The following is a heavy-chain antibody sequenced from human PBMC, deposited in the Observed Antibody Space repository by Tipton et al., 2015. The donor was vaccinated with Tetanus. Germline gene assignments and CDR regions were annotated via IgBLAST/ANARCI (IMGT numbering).Heavy chain of an antibody. CDR2: VYYTGDT. D-gene: IGHD3-10*01. Sequence: TLSLTCTVSGDSVSGYYWSWIRQPPGKGLEWVGYVYYTGDTNYNPSLKSRVTISMDRSENQISLKMTSVTAADTAVYYRARWGDASGSTNLYAFDIWGQGTMVSVSS. V-gene: IGHV4-59*02. CDR3: ARWGDASGSTNLYAFDI. J-gene: IGHJ3*02. CDR1: GDSVSGYY.